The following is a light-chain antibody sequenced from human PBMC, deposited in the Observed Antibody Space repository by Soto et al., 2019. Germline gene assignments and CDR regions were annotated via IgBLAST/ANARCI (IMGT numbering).Light chain of an antibody. CDR2: DAS. V-gene: IGKV1-33*01. CDR3: QQYDNLPYG. CDR1: QDISNY. Sequence: DIQMTQSPSSLSASVGDRVTITCQASQDISNYLNWYQQKPGKAPKLLIYDASNLETGGPSRFSGSGSGTDFPFTISSLQPEYIATYYCQQYDNLPYGFGQGTKPEIK. J-gene: IGKJ2*03.